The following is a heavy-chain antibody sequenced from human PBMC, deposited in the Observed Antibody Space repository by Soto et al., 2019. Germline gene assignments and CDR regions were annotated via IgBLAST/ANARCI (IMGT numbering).Heavy chain of an antibody. CDR2: IYYSGST. Sequence: KPSETLSLTCTVSGGSISSYYWSWIRQPPGKGLEWIGYIYYSGSTNYNPSLKSRVTISVDTSKNQFSLKLSSVTAADTAVYYCARRYCSSTSCYRWFDPWGQGTLVTVSS. CDR1: GGSISSYY. V-gene: IGHV4-59*01. CDR3: ARRYCSSTSCYRWFDP. D-gene: IGHD2-2*01. J-gene: IGHJ5*02.